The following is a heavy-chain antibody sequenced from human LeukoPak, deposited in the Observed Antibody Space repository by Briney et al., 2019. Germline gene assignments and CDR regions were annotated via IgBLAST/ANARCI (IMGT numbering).Heavy chain of an antibody. CDR3: ARDYVWGSSESDY. J-gene: IGHJ4*02. CDR2: IKPDGSEK. D-gene: IGHD7-27*01. CDR1: GFTFSNYW. V-gene: IGHV3-7*01. Sequence: PGGSLRLSCAASGFTFSNYWMTWFRQTPGKGLEWVGNIKPDGSEKYYVDSVKGRFTISRDNAKNSLFLQMSSLGVEDTAIYYCARDYVWGSSESDYWGQGTLVTVSS.